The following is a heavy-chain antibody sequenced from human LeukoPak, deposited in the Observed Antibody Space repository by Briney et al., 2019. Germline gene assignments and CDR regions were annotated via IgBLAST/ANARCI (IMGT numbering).Heavy chain of an antibody. D-gene: IGHD6-13*01. CDR1: GYTFTSYW. Sequence: GESLQISCRGSGYTFTSYWIAWVRPMPGKGLEWMGIIYPGDSDTRYSPSFQGQVTISADKSISTAYLQWSSLRASDTAIYYCARRPASVGGGFDPWGQGTLVTVSS. CDR2: IYPGDSDT. CDR3: ARRPASVGGGFDP. J-gene: IGHJ5*02. V-gene: IGHV5-51*01.